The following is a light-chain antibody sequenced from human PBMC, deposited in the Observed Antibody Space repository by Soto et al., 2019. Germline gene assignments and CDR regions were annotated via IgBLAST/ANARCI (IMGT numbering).Light chain of an antibody. Sequence: EIVLTQSPGTLSLSPGERATLSCRASESVASNYLAWYQHKPGQAPRLLFFGASNRATAIPDRFSGSGSGTDFTLTISSLQSEDFAVYYCQQYNDWPRCTFGQGTKVDIK. CDR3: QQYNDWPRCT. J-gene: IGKJ2*02. CDR2: GAS. V-gene: IGKV3-20*01. CDR1: ESVASNY.